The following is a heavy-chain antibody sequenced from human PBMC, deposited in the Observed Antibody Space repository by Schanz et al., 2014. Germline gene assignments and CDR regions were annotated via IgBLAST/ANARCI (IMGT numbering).Heavy chain of an antibody. Sequence: EVQLVESGGGWVQPGGSLRLSCAASGFTFSDYSMNWVRQAPGKGPEWVSYIRSSSTPIYYADSVKGRFTISRDNAKNSLYLQMNSLRAEDTAVYFCAKDLGVDCGDGCFNWYFDLWGRGTLVTVSS. CDR3: AKDLGVDCGDGCFNWYFDL. J-gene: IGHJ2*01. D-gene: IGHD2-21*02. CDR2: IRSSSTPI. CDR1: GFTFSDYS. V-gene: IGHV3-48*01.